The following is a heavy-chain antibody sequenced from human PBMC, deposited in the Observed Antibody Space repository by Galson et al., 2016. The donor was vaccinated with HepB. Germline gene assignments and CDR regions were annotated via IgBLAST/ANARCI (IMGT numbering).Heavy chain of an antibody. Sequence: SETLSLTCAVYGESVSGYYWSWIRQPPGKGLEWIGEINHSGRPNYNPSLKSRVSMSVDTSKNQVSLKLSSVTAADTAVYYCARDNDEHGDYAIDYWGQGTLFTVAS. D-gene: IGHD4-17*01. J-gene: IGHJ4*02. CDR1: GESVSGYY. CDR2: INHSGRP. V-gene: IGHV4-34*01. CDR3: ARDNDEHGDYAIDY.